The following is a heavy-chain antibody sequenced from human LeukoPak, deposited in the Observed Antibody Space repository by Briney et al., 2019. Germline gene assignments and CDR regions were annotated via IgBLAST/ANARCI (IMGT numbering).Heavy chain of an antibody. D-gene: IGHD6-6*01. J-gene: IGHJ4*02. CDR3: AKDLGSSSPYYFDY. V-gene: IGHV3-23*01. CDR2: ISGSGGST. CDR1: GFTFSSYA. Sequence: QSGGSLRLSCAASGFTFSSYAMSWVRQSPGKGLEWVSAISGSGGSTYYADSVKGRFTISRDNSKNTLYLQMNSLRAEDTAVYYCAKDLGSSSPYYFDYWGQGTLVTVSS.